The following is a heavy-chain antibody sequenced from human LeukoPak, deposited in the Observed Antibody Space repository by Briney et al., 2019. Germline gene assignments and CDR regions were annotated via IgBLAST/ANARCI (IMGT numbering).Heavy chain of an antibody. J-gene: IGHJ4*02. D-gene: IGHD3-16*01. CDR3: ARGNWGPEF. CDR2: IRKDGTST. Sequence: GGSLRLSCVVSGFNLNSFYMDWVRQAPGKGLVWVSGIRKDGTSTGYADSVQGRFSISRETDKNTVYLQMNSLRPDDTGVYFCARGNWGPEFWGQGTLVAVSS. V-gene: IGHV3-74*01. CDR1: GFNLNSFY.